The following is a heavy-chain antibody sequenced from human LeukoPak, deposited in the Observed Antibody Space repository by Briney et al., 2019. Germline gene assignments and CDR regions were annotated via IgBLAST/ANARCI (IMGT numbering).Heavy chain of an antibody. CDR2: IYYSGST. CDR1: GGSISSYY. D-gene: IGHD6-19*01. CDR3: ARGGFEQWLAPRGGNWFDP. J-gene: IGHJ5*02. V-gene: IGHV4-59*01. Sequence: SETPSLTCTVSGGSISSYYWSWLRQPPGKGLEWIGYIYYSGSTNYNPSLKSRVTISVDTSKNQFSLKLSSVTAADTAVYYCARGGFEQWLAPRGGNWFDPWGQGTLVTVSS.